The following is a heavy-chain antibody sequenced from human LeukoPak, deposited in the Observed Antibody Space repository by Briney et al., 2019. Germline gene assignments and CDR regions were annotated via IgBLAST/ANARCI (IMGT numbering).Heavy chain of an antibody. CDR3: ARAGIVVALDY. CDR1: GGSISSHY. D-gene: IGHD3-22*01. CDR2: IYYSGST. J-gene: IGHJ4*02. Sequence: PSETLSLTCTVSGGSISSHYWSWIRQPPGKGLEWIGYIYYSGSTNYNPSLKSRVTISVDTSKNQFSPKLSSVTAADTAVYYCARAGIVVALDYWGQGTLVTVSS. V-gene: IGHV4-59*11.